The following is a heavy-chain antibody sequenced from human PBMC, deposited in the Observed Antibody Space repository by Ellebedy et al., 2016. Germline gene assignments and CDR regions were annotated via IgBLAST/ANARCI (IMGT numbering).Heavy chain of an antibody. V-gene: IGHV3-21*04. CDR2: IVNSGRET. CDR1: GFTFSIAG. J-gene: IGHJ4*02. CDR3: AKDARFGEINITPYYCDY. D-gene: IGHD3-10*01. Sequence: GGSLRLXXAAYGFTFSIAGMTWVRQAPGKGLEWVATIVNSGRETYYADAVKGRFTASRDNVMRSLYLHMDSLRADDTAVYYCAKDARFGEINITPYYCDYWGQGTLVTVSS.